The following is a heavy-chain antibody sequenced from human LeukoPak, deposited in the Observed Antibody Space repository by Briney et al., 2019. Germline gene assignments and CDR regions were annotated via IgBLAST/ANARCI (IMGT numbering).Heavy chain of an antibody. CDR1: GFTFRSYP. CDR3: ARGSDRAYRPFDY. Sequence: PGGSLRLSCAASGFTFRSYPMNWVRQAPGKGLEWVSTISGSGGSTYYADSVKGRFTISRDNSKNTLYLQMNRLRAEDTAVYYCARGSDRAYRPFDYWGQGTLVTVSS. V-gene: IGHV3-23*01. J-gene: IGHJ4*02. CDR2: ISGSGGST. D-gene: IGHD2-15*01.